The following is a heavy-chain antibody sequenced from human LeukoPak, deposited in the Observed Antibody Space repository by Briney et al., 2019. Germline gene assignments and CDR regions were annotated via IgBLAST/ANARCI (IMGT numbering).Heavy chain of an antibody. Sequence: ASVKVSCKVSGYTLTELSMHWVRQAPGKGLEWMGGFDPEDGETIYAQKFQGRVTMTEDTATDTAYMELSSLRSEDTAVYYCATLYGGPGYFDYWGQGTLVTVSS. CDR2: FDPEDGET. D-gene: IGHD2-2*02. J-gene: IGHJ4*02. V-gene: IGHV1-24*01. CDR3: ATLYGGPGYFDY. CDR1: GYTLTELS.